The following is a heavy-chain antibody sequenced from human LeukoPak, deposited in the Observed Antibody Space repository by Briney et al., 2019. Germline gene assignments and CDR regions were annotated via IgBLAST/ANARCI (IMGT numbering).Heavy chain of an antibody. D-gene: IGHD1/OR15-1a*01. Sequence: PSETLSLTCTVSGGAIRSHYWNWIRQPAGKGLEWIGRIYSSGYTNVNPSLKSRITMSVDMSKNQFSLRLNSVTAADTAVYYCARGEHSVDSWGQGMLVAVSS. CDR3: ARGEHSVDS. V-gene: IGHV4-4*07. CDR1: GGAIRSHY. CDR2: IYSSGYT. J-gene: IGHJ4*02.